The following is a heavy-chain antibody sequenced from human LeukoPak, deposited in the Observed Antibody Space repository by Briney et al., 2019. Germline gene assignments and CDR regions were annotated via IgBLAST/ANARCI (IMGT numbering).Heavy chain of an antibody. Sequence: ASVKVSCKASGYTFTGYNMHWVRQAPGQGLEWMGWINPNCGGTNYTQKFQGRVTMTRDTSISTAYMELTGLRSDDTAVYYCARDRVIIAYYYYCMDVWGKGTTVTVSS. V-gene: IGHV1-2*02. CDR3: ARDRVIIAYYYYCMDV. CDR2: INPNCGGT. D-gene: IGHD3-3*01. CDR1: GYTFTGYN. J-gene: IGHJ6*03.